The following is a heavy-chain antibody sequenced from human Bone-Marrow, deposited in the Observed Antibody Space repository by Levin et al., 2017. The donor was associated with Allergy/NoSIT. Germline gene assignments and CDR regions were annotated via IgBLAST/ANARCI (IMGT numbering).Heavy chain of an antibody. CDR2: IYYSGST. J-gene: IGHJ4*02. CDR3: ARTGVGKYYNILAGYSSFDY. Sequence: ESLKISCTVSGGSISNYYWSWIRQPPGKGLEWIGYIYYSGSTNYNPSVKSRATISVDTSNNRFSLELSSVTAADTAVYYCARTGVGKYYNILAGYSSFDYWGQGTLVTVPS. D-gene: IGHD3-9*01. V-gene: IGHV4-59*08. CDR1: GGSISNYY.